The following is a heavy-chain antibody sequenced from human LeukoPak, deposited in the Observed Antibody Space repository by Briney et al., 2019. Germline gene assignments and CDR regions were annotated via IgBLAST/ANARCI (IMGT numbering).Heavy chain of an antibody. J-gene: IGHJ4*02. CDR1: GFTFSSYG. V-gene: IGHV3-30*02. CDR3: AKDSYGDYSHFDY. D-gene: IGHD4-17*01. Sequence: GGSLRLSCAASGFTFSSYGMHWVRQAPGKGLEWVAFIRYDGSNKYYADSVKGRFTISKDNSKNTLYLQMNSLRAEDMAVYYCAKDSYGDYSHFDYWGQGTLVTVSS. CDR2: IRYDGSNK.